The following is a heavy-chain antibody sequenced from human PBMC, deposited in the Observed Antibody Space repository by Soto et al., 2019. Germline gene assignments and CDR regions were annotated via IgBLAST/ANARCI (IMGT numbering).Heavy chain of an antibody. CDR1: GGTFSSYA. J-gene: IGHJ5*02. V-gene: IGHV1-69*12. CDR2: IIHIFGTA. D-gene: IGHD6-13*01. Sequence: QVQLVQSGAEVKKPGSSVKVSCKASGGTFSSYAISWVRQARGQGLEWMGGIIHIFGTANYGQKFQGRVMLTAAESTRTTYMELRILRSEATAVYYCARAKGGYTRPNWFDPWGQGTLVTVSS. CDR3: ARAKGGYTRPNWFDP.